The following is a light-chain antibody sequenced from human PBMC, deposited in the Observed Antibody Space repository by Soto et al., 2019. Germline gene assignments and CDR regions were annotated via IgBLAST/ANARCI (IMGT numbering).Light chain of an antibody. CDR1: QGISSY. CDR2: AAS. Sequence: DIQLTQSPSFLSASVGDRVTITCRASQGISSYLAWYQQKPGKAPKLLIYAASTLQSGVPSRFRGSGSGTEFSLTIRSLQPEDFATYCCQQLNSYPQTFGQGTKVEIK. V-gene: IGKV1-9*01. CDR3: QQLNSYPQT. J-gene: IGKJ1*01.